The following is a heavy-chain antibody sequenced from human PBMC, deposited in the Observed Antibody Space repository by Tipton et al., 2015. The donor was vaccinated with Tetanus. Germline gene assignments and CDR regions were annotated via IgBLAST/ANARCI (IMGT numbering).Heavy chain of an antibody. CDR2: IYYSGST. CDR1: GGSISGSPYF. V-gene: IGHV4-31*03. Sequence: LRLSCTVSGGSISGSPYFWNWLRHQPGKGLEWTGYIYYSGSTHYNPSFKSRVTISVDTSKNQLSLKLTSVTAADTAVYYCATMTPVDWYFDLWGRGTLVTVSS. J-gene: IGHJ2*01. D-gene: IGHD4-23*01. CDR3: ATMTPVDWYFDL.